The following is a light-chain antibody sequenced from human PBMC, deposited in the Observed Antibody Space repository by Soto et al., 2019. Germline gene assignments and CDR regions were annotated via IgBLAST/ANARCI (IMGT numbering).Light chain of an antibody. V-gene: IGKV3-11*02. J-gene: IGKJ2*01. CDR1: QDASIF. CDR3: QQCSTWLYT. CDR2: DAS. Sequence: ILLAQSPATLSLSPGERATLSCKASQDASIFLAWYQQKPGQAPILLIQDASNRATGGPARFSGSGSGRDFTLTITSLEPEDFAVYYCQQCSTWLYTFGQGTKLEV.